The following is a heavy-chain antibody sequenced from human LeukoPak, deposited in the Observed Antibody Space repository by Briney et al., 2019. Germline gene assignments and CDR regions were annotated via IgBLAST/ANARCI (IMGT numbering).Heavy chain of an antibody. CDR2: IHYSGST. CDR1: GGSISSNDYY. Sequence: PSETLSLTCTVSGGSISSNDYYWGWIRQPPGRGLEWIGNIHYSGSTFYNPSLKSRVTISVDTSKNQFSLKLSSVTAADTAVYYCARFMVRGLIVDYWGQGTLVTVSS. J-gene: IGHJ4*02. CDR3: ARFMVRGLIVDY. D-gene: IGHD3-10*01. V-gene: IGHV4-39*01.